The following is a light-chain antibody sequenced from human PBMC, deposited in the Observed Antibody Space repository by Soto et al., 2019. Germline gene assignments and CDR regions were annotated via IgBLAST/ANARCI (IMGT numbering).Light chain of an antibody. V-gene: IGKV1-17*02. Sequence: DIQMTQSPSSLSASVGDRVTITCRASQDIGDDLDWFQQKPGKAPKRLIYASSGLQSAAPARFSGSGSGTEFALTISNLYPEDFATYYCLQHNSLPFTFGPGTKVDVK. CDR2: ASS. CDR1: QDIGDD. CDR3: LQHNSLPFT. J-gene: IGKJ3*01.